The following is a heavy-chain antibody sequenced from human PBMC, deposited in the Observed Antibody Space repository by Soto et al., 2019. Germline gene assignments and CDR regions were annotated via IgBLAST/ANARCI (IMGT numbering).Heavy chain of an antibody. J-gene: IGHJ4*02. CDR2: IKSKTDGGTT. CDR1: GFTFSNAW. V-gene: IGHV3-15*01. Sequence: EVQLVESGGGLVKPGGSLRLSCAASGFTFSNAWMSWVRQAPGKGLEWVGRIKSKTDGGTTDYAAPVKGRFTISRDDSKNTLHLQMNSLKTEDTAVYYCSTQSGGWSGVLWGQGTLVTVSS. CDR3: STQSGGWSGVL. D-gene: IGHD2-15*01.